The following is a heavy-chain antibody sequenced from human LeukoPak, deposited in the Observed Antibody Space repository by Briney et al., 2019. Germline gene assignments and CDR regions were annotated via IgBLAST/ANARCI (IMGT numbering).Heavy chain of an antibody. D-gene: IGHD2-2*02. Sequence: GASVKVSCKTSGYTFNSYYINWVRQAPGQGLEWMGWISAYNGKTLYTQELQGRVTMTIDTSTTTAYMELRSLRSDDTAVYYCARDGCSSTSCYMWYYYYGMDVWGQGTTVTVSS. V-gene: IGHV1-18*01. CDR2: ISAYNGKT. CDR1: GYTFNSYY. CDR3: ARDGCSSTSCYMWYYYYGMDV. J-gene: IGHJ6*02.